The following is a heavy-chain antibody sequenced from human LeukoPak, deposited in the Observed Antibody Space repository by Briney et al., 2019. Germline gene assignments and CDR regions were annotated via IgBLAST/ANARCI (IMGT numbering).Heavy chain of an antibody. CDR1: GFSLSTSGVG. D-gene: IGHD6-19*01. Sequence: SGPTLVKPTQTLTLTCTFSGFSLSTSGVGVGWIRQPPGKALEWPALIYWDDDKRYSPSLKSRLTITKDTSKNQVVLTMTNMDPVDTATYYCAHRRGIAVAGPFDYWGQGTLVTVSS. J-gene: IGHJ4*02. CDR3: AHRRGIAVAGPFDY. V-gene: IGHV2-5*02. CDR2: IYWDDDK.